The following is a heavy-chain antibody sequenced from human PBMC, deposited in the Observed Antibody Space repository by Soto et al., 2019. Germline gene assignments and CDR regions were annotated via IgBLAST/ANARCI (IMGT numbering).Heavy chain of an antibody. Sequence: GGSLRLSCAASGFTFSSYAMSWVRQAPGKGREWVSAISGSGGSTYYVDSVKGRVTISRDNSKNTLYLQMNSRRAEDTDVYYCAKGVGPAAIDYYDYYMDVLGKGTVVTVSS. CDR1: GFTFSSYA. CDR3: AKGVGPAAIDYYDYYMDV. V-gene: IGHV3-23*01. J-gene: IGHJ6*03. CDR2: ISGSGGST. D-gene: IGHD2-2*02.